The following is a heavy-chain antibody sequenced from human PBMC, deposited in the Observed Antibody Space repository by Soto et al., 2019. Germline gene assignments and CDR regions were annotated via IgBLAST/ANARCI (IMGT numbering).Heavy chain of an antibody. CDR2: IYYSGST. CDR1: GGSISSYY. V-gene: IGHV4-59*01. CDR3: ARIDGGNSGVDY. D-gene: IGHD2-21*02. Sequence: ETLSLTCTVSGGSISSYYWSWIRQPPGKGLEWIGYIYYSGSTNYNPSLKSRVTISVDTSKNQFSLKLSSVTAADTAVYYCARIDGGNSGVDYWGQGTLVTVSS. J-gene: IGHJ4*02.